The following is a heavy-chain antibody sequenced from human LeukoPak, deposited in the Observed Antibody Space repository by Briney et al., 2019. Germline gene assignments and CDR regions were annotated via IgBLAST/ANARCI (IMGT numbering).Heavy chain of an antibody. D-gene: IGHD3-10*01. CDR3: ARHHYYDSGSSYNWFDP. Sequence: SETLSLTCTVSGGSISSSSYYWGWIRQPPGKGLEWIGSIYYSGSTYYKPSLKSRVTISVDTSKNQFSLKLNSVTAADTAVCYCARHHYYDSGSSYNWFDPWGQGTLVTVSS. CDR2: IYYSGST. J-gene: IGHJ5*02. V-gene: IGHV4-39*01. CDR1: GGSISSSSYY.